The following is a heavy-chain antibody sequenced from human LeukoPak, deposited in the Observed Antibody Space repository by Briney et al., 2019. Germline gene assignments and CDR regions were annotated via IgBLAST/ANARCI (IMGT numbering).Heavy chain of an antibody. CDR1: GFSFSTYC. V-gene: IGHV3-7*01. Sequence: GGSLRLSCAASGFSFSTYCMTWGRRAPGKGLEWVATIKYDGSEKYYVDPVKGRFTISRDNAKNSLYLQMNSLRAEDTAVYYCARGRSMDVWGQGTTVTVSS. J-gene: IGHJ6*02. CDR2: IKYDGSEK. CDR3: ARGRSMDV.